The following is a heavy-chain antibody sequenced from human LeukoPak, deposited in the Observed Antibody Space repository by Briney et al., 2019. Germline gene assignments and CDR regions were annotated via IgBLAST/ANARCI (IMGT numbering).Heavy chain of an antibody. CDR2: INPSGGSS. J-gene: IGHJ5*02. CDR3: ARVGDSSNSWFDP. CDR1: GYTFTNYY. V-gene: IGHV1-46*01. Sequence: ASGTVSCKASGYTFTNYYIHWMRQAPGQGLEWMGIINPSGGSSSNAQNFQGRVTMTRDTSTSTVYMEMSSLRYEDTAVYYCARVGDSSNSWFDPWGQGTLVTASS. D-gene: IGHD6-19*01.